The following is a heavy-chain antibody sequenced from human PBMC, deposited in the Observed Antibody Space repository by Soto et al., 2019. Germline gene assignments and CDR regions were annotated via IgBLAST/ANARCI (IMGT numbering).Heavy chain of an antibody. J-gene: IGHJ4*02. D-gene: IGHD4-17*01. V-gene: IGHV3-23*03. CDR3: ASASTPTEY. CDR2: ISADGSTT. CDR1: RVPSSNLA. Sequence: SLSLSCSFSRVPSSNLAMFWVQQPPAKRLEWVAIISADGSTTGYLDSVKGRFSISRDTSRNILFLQMNSLRADDRAIYYWASASTPTEYWGQGTQVTVSS.